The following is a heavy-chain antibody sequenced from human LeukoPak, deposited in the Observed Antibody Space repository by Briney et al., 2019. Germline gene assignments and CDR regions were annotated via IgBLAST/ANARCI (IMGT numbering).Heavy chain of an antibody. V-gene: IGHV3-21*04. CDR3: ARMTRDGYPPAECAFDI. D-gene: IGHD5-24*01. Sequence: GGSLRLSCAASGFTFSSYGMHWVRQAPGKGLEWVSSISSSSSYIYYADSVKGRFTISRDNAKNSLYLQMNSLRSEDTAVYYCARMTRDGYPPAECAFDIWGQGTMVTVSS. CDR2: ISSSSSYI. CDR1: GFTFSSYG. J-gene: IGHJ3*02.